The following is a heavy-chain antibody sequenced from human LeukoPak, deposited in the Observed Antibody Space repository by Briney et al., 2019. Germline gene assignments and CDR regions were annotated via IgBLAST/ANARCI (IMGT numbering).Heavy chain of an antibody. CDR3: ATSVTTMYYFDY. V-gene: IGHV1-69*04. CDR1: GGTFSSYA. J-gene: IGHJ4*02. D-gene: IGHD5-24*01. CDR2: IIPILGIA. Sequence: SVKVSCKASGGTFSSYAISWVRQAPGQGLEWMGRIIPILGIANYAQKFQGRVTITADKSTSTAYMELSSLRSEDTAVYYCATSVTTMYYFDYWGQGTLVTVSS.